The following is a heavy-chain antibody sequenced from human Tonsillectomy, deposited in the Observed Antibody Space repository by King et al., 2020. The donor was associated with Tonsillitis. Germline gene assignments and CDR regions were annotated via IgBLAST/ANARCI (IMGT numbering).Heavy chain of an antibody. CDR2: IYYVGGTT. J-gene: IGHJ4*02. CDR1: GDSLSSGVYF. Sequence: QLQESGPGLVKPSETLSLTCTVSGDSLSSGVYFWAWIRQPPGKGLEWIGSIYYVGGTTHYTPSLKSRVSISIDTAKNHFSLKLRSVTATDTAVYYCARHFGSVAVAGRFDFWGQGTLVTVSS. D-gene: IGHD6-19*01. CDR3: ARHFGSVAVAGRFDF. V-gene: IGHV4-39*01.